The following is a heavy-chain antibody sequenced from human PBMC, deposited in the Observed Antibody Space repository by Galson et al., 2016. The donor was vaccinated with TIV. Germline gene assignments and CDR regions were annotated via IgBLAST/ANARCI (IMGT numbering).Heavy chain of an antibody. CDR2: INSNSGDT. V-gene: IGHV1-2*02. CDR1: GYTFTGYY. J-gene: IGHJ4*02. Sequence: SVKVSCKASGYTFTGYYIHYVRQAPGQGLEWMGWINSNSGDTNYAQKFQGRVTMTRDTSISTAYMELSRLRSDDTAMYYCARDLSPETTTPFDYWGQGTLVTVSS. D-gene: IGHD4-17*01. CDR3: ARDLSPETTTPFDY.